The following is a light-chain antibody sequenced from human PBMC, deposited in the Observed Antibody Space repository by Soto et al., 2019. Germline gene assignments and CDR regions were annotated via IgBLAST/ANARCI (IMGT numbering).Light chain of an antibody. V-gene: IGKV3-11*01. CDR2: GAS. CDR3: QQRSNWPRT. Sequence: IVMTHSQANLSVSAWYGPTLYCTASQSVSSNLAWYQQRPGQAPRLLIYGASSRATGIPDRFSGSGSGTDFTLTISSLEPEDFAVYYCQQRSNWPRTFGQGTEVDI. J-gene: IGKJ1*01. CDR1: QSVSSN.